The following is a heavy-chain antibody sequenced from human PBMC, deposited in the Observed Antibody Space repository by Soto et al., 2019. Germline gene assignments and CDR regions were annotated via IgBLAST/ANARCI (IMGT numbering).Heavy chain of an antibody. Sequence: GASVKVSCKAAGGTFSSYAISWVRQAPGQGREWMGGIIPILGTANYAQKFQGRVTITADESTSTAYMELSSLRSEDTAVYYCARTCREQLVRNWFDPWGQGTLVTVSS. J-gene: IGHJ5*02. CDR1: GGTFSSYA. V-gene: IGHV1-69*13. CDR2: IIPILGTA. CDR3: ARTCREQLVRNWFDP. D-gene: IGHD6-13*01.